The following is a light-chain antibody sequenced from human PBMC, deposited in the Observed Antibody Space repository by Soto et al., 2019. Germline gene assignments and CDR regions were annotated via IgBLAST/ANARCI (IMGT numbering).Light chain of an antibody. J-gene: IGKJ2*01. CDR2: AAS. CDR3: QQSYNGPRT. V-gene: IGKV1-39*01. CDR1: QSISNY. Sequence: DIQMTQSPFSLSAYVGDRVTITCRASQSISNYLNWYQQRPSKAPKLLIYAASNLQSGVPSRFSGSGSGTDFTLTVSSLQPEDFATYYCQQSYNGPRTFGQGTKLEIK.